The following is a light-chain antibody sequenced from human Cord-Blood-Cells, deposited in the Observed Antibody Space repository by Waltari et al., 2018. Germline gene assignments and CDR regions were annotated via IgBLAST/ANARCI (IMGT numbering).Light chain of an antibody. CDR2: DVS. CDR3: SSYTSSSTVV. CDR1: SSDVGGYNY. V-gene: IGLV2-14*01. Sequence: QSALTQPASVSGSPGQSIPISCTVTSSDVGGYNYVSWYQQHPGKAPTLMIYDVSNRPSGVSNRSSGSKSGNTASLTISGLQAEDEADYYCSSYTSSSTVVFGGGTKLTVL. J-gene: IGLJ2*01.